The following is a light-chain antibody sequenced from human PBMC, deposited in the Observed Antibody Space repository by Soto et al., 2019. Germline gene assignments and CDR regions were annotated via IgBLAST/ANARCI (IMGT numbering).Light chain of an antibody. CDR2: DIS. J-gene: IGKJ4*01. V-gene: IGKV3-15*01. CDR3: QHYLDLPRT. CDR1: QSVNTN. Sequence: EIVMTQSPGTLSVSPGERVTLSCRASQSVNTNLAWYQQKPGQTPRLLIYDISARASGIPGRFSGSGSGTVFTLTISSLQSEDSALYYCQHYLDLPRTFGGGTKVEI.